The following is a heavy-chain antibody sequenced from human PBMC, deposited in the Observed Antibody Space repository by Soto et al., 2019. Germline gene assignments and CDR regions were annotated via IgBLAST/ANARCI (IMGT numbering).Heavy chain of an antibody. CDR1: GGSFSGYY. J-gene: IGHJ5*02. Sequence: QVQLQQWGAGLLKPSETLSLTCAVYGGSFSGYYWSWIRQPPGKGLEWIGEINHSGSTDYNPSLKRRLSISVDSSKNQIFLKLSHVTSAHSAVYYCAPLPSMSEALTSSMPWGQGTLVTVST. D-gene: IGHD2-21*02. V-gene: IGHV4-34*01. CDR2: INHSGST. CDR3: APLPSMSEALTSSMP.